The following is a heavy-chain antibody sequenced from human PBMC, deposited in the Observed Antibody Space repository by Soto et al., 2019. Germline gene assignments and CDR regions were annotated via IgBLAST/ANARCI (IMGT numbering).Heavy chain of an antibody. D-gene: IGHD3-3*01. CDR2: ISSSSGRT. Sequence: PGGSVRRSCETSGFTCGNYGMGWVRQAPGKGLYWVSGISSSSGRTYYADSVRGRFTISRDNSKNTLHLQMDTLRADDTAVYYCPKVAKSGVAIEYFKSWGQGSLVTVSS. CDR3: PKVAKSGVAIEYFKS. J-gene: IGHJ5*02. CDR1: GFTCGNYG. V-gene: IGHV3-23*01.